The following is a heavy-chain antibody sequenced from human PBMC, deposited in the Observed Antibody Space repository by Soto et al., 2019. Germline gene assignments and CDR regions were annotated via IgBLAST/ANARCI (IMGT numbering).Heavy chain of an antibody. CDR3: VKHSDYYFGSGSYSYFDY. Sequence: GGSLRLSCAASGFTFSNYAMSWVRQAPGKGLYWFSFIGGSGSSSSYADSVKGRFTFSRDNSKNTLSLQMNSLRAEDTAVYYCVKHSDYYFGSGSYSYFDYWGQGTLVTVSS. D-gene: IGHD3-10*01. V-gene: IGHV3-23*01. CDR2: IGGSGSSS. J-gene: IGHJ4*02. CDR1: GFTFSNYA.